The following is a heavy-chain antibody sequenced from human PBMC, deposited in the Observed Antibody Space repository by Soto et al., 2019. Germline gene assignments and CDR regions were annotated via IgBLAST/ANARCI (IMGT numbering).Heavy chain of an antibody. Sequence: SETLSLTCTVSGGSISSGDYYWSWIRQPPGKGLEWIGYIYYSGSTYYNPSLKSRVTISVDTSKNQFSLKLSSVTAADTAVYYCARVEGTFGVVISPFIDYWGQGTLVTVSS. J-gene: IGHJ4*02. CDR3: ARVEGTFGVVISPFIDY. CDR2: IYYSGST. D-gene: IGHD3-3*01. CDR1: GGSISSGDYY. V-gene: IGHV4-30-4*01.